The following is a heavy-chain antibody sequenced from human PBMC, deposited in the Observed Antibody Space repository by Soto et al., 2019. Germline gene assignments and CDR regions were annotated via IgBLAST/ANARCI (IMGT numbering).Heavy chain of an antibody. CDR3: ARGRRGYCSSTSCYTYFQH. J-gene: IGHJ1*01. D-gene: IGHD2-2*02. CDR2: IIPIFGTA. Sequence: ASVKVSCKASGGTFSSYAISWVRQAPGQGLEWMGGIIPIFGTANYAQKFQGRVTITAVESTSTAYMELSSLRSEDTAVYYCARGRRGYCSSTSCYTYFQHWGQGTLVTVSS. V-gene: IGHV1-69*13. CDR1: GGTFSSYA.